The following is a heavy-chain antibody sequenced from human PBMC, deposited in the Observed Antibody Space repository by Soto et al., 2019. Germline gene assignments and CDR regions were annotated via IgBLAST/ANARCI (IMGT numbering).Heavy chain of an antibody. V-gene: IGHV3-48*02. CDR3: ASEYDSGALIYYYYGMDV. CDR1: GFTFSSYS. D-gene: IGHD4-17*01. CDR2: ISSSSSTI. Sequence: EVQLVESGGGLVQPGGSLRLSCAASGFTFSSYSMNWVRQAPGKGLEWVSYISSSSSTIYYADSVKGRFTISRDNAKNSLYLQMISLRDEDTAVYYCASEYDSGALIYYYYGMDVWGQGTTVTVSS. J-gene: IGHJ6*02.